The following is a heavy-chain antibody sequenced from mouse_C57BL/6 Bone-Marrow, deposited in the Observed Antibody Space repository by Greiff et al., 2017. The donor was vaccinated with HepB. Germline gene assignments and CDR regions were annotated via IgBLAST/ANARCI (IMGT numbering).Heavy chain of an antibody. D-gene: IGHD1-1*01. J-gene: IGHJ1*03. CDR3: ARLFYGSSYWYFDV. CDR2: ISSGSSTI. V-gene: IGHV5-17*01. CDR1: GFTFSDYG. Sequence: EVQLVESGGGLVKPGGSLKLSCAASGFTFSDYGMHWVRQAPEKGLEWVAYISSGSSTIYYADTVKGRFTISRDNAKNTLFLQMTSLRSEDTAMYYCARLFYGSSYWYFDVWGTGTTVTVSS.